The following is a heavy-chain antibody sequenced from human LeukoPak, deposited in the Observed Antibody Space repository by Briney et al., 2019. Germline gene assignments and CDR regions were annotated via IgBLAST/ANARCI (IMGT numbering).Heavy chain of an antibody. CDR2: INKDGTEK. D-gene: IGHD1-26*01. V-gene: IGHV3-7*01. CDR1: GFTFNTYW. J-gene: IGHJ4*02. Sequence: GGSLRLSCAVSGFTFNTYWMTWVRQAPGKGLQWVASINKDGTEKYYVDSVKGRFTISRDNTKNSLYLQMNSLRVEDTAVYYCAIIYLIVGATTFDYWGQGTLVTVSS. CDR3: AIIYLIVGATTFDY.